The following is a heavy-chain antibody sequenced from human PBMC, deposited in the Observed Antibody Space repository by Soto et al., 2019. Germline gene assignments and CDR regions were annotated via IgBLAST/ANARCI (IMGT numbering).Heavy chain of an antibody. CDR2: IYYSGST. CDR3: ARDLVTTSYFDY. J-gene: IGHJ4*02. V-gene: IGHV4-31*03. D-gene: IGHD4-4*01. CDR1: GGSISSGGYY. Sequence: PLETLSLTCTVSGGSISSGGYYWSWIRQHPGKGLEWIGYIYYSGSTYYNPSLKSRVTISVDTSKNQFSLKLSSVTAADTAVYYCARDLVTTSYFDYWGQGTLVTVSS.